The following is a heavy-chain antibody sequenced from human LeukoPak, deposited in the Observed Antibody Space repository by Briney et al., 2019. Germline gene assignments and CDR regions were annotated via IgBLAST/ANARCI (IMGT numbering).Heavy chain of an antibody. CDR2: INAGNGNT. V-gene: IGHV1-3*01. D-gene: IGHD5-18*01. CDR1: GYTFTSYA. CDR3: VRVDTAMATFDY. J-gene: IGHJ4*02. Sequence: ASVKVSCKASGYTFTSYAMHWVRQAPGQRLEWMGWINAGNGNTKYSQKFQGRVTITADKPTSTAYMELSSLRSEDTAVYYCVRVDTAMATFDYWGQGTLVTVSS.